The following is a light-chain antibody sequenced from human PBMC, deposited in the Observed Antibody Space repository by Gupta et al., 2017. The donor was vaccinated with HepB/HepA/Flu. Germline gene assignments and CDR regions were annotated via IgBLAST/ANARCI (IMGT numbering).Light chain of an antibody. CDR1: QSVSSY. Sequence: EIVLTQSPATLSLSPGERATLSCRASQSVSSYLAWYQQKPGQAPRLLIYDASNRATGIPARFSGSGYGTDFTLTISSREPEDFAVYYCQQRSNWRGYTFGQGSKLEIK. CDR2: DAS. J-gene: IGKJ2*01. V-gene: IGKV3-11*01. CDR3: QQRSNWRGYT.